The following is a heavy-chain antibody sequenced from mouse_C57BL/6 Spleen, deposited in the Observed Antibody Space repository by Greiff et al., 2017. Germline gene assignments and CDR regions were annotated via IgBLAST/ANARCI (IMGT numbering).Heavy chain of an antibody. V-gene: IGHV5-6*01. CDR2: ISSGGSYT. CDR3: ARGLRLFAY. J-gene: IGHJ3*01. Sequence: EVQRVESGGDLVKPGGSLKLSCAASGFTFSSYGMSWVRQTPDKRLEWVATISSGGSYTYYPDSVKGRFTFSRDNAKNTLYLQMSSLKSEDTAMYYCARGLRLFAYWGQGTLVTVSA. D-gene: IGHD3-2*02. CDR1: GFTFSSYG.